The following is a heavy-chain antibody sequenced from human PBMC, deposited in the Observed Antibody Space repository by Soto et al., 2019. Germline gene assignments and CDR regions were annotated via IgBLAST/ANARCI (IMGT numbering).Heavy chain of an antibody. CDR3: ASAAVTGTAGLDF. D-gene: IGHD6-19*01. CDR1: GYTFSGFY. CDR2: INPNSGGT. V-gene: IGHV1-2*02. J-gene: IGHJ4*02. Sequence: ASVEVFCKACGYTFSGFYIRWVRQAPGQGLEWMGWINPNSGGTKYAEKFQGRVTMTRDTSISTAYVELSGLTSDDTAVYYCASAAVTGTAGLDFWGQGTLVT.